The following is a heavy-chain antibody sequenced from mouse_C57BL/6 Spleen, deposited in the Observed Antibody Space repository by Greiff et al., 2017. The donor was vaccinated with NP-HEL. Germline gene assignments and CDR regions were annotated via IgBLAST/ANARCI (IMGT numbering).Heavy chain of an antibody. CDR3: ARRENYYGGYAMDY. Sequence: EVQRVESEGGLVQPGSSMKLSCTASGFTFSDYYMAWVRQVPEKGLEWVANINYDGSSTYYLDSLKSRFIISRDNAKNILYLQMSSLKSEDTATYYCARRENYYGGYAMDYWGQGTSVTVSS. D-gene: IGHD1-1*01. J-gene: IGHJ4*01. V-gene: IGHV5-16*02. CDR2: INYDGSST. CDR1: GFTFSDYY.